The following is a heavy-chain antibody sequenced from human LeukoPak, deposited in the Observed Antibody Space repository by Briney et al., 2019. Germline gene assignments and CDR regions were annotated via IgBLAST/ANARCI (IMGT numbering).Heavy chain of an antibody. Sequence: GGALRVSSVASGYSLSRTYICWVRQGPREGREWVSRTSGSGGTTYYADSVKGRYTISRDNSQNTLYVQMNSLRAEDTAVYYCAKDRTSSSSRGDFDYWGQGTLVTVSS. V-gene: IGHV3-23*01. CDR2: TSGSGGTT. J-gene: IGHJ4*02. D-gene: IGHD6-6*01. CDR1: GYSLSRTY. CDR3: AKDRTSSSSRGDFDY.